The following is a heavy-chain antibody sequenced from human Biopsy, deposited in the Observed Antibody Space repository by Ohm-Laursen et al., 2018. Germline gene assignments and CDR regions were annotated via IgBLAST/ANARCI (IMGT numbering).Heavy chain of an antibody. V-gene: IGHV4-39*01. J-gene: IGHJ4*02. D-gene: IGHD3-3*01. Sequence: TLSLTCSVSGGSISSSNHYWGWLRQPPGKGLEWIGHVYYSGSTFYNSSLESRVTVSVDTSKNQFHLRLTSMSASDTAVYYCARHSLDDFWSGAHYYFDYWGLGTLVTVSS. CDR2: VYYSGST. CDR3: ARHSLDDFWSGAHYYFDY. CDR1: GGSISSSNHY.